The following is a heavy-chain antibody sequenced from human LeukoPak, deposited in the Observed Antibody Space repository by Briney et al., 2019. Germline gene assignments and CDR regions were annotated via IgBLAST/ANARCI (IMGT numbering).Heavy chain of an antibody. CDR2: IYRTGST. CDR3: AREAKTTPFDY. D-gene: IGHD4-11*01. V-gene: IGHV4-38-2*02. J-gene: IGHJ4*02. CDR1: GYSISSGYS. Sequence: SETLSLTCTVSGYSISSGYSWGWIRQPPGKGLEWIGTIYRTGSTYYNPSLKSRVTISVDTSKNQFSLKLSSVTAADTAVYYCAREAKTTPFDYWGQGTLVTVSS.